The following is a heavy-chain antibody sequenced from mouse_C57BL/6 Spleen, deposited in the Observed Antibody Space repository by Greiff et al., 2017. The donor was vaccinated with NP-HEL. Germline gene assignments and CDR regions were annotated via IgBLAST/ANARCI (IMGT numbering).Heavy chain of an antibody. Sequence: VQLQQSGPELVKPGASVKISCKASGYAFSSSWMNWVKQRPGKGLEWIGRIYPGDGDTNYNGKFKGKATLTADKSSSTAYMQLSSLTSEDSAVYFCASSRDYDWYFDVWGTGTTVTVSS. CDR3: ASSRDYDWYFDV. V-gene: IGHV1-82*01. J-gene: IGHJ1*03. D-gene: IGHD2-4*01. CDR2: IYPGDGDT. CDR1: GYAFSSSW.